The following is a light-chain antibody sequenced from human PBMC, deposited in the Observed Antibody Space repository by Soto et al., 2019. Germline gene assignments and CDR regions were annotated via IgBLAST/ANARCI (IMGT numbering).Light chain of an antibody. CDR3: SSYTDRKNLV. J-gene: IGLJ1*01. CDR1: NSDIGNYNI. CDR2: DVT. Sequence: QSVLTQPASVSGSPGQSITISCTGSNSDIGNYNIVSWYQQHPGKAPKVMIYDVTKRPSGVPDRFSGSKSGNTASLTVSALQAEDEADYYCSSYTDRKNLVFGTGTKVTVL. V-gene: IGLV2-14*02.